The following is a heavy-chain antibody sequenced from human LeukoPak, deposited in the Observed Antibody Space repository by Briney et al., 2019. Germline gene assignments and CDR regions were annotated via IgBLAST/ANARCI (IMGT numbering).Heavy chain of an antibody. J-gene: IGHJ5*02. V-gene: IGHV4-59*01. D-gene: IGHD4-17*01. CDR1: GDSISTYY. CDR3: ARVEYGDYGWFDP. Sequence: SETPSLTCTVSGDSISTYYWTWIRQPPGKGLEWIGYISDSGSTNYNPSLKSRVTISLDTSKSQFSLKLISLTAADTAAYYCARVEYGDYGWFDPWGQGTLVTVSS. CDR2: ISDSGST.